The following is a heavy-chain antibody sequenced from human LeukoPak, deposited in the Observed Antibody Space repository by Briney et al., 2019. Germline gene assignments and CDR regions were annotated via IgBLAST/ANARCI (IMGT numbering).Heavy chain of an antibody. CDR1: GGSFSGYY. V-gene: IGHV4-34*01. D-gene: IGHD6-19*01. CDR3: ARLNRYSSGWYGDGGYY. Sequence: SETLSLTCAVYGGSFSGYYWSWIRQPPGKGLEWIGEINHSGSTNYNPSLKSRVTISVDTSKNQFSLKLSSVTAADTAVYYCARLNRYSSGWYGDGGYYWGQGTLVTVSS. CDR2: INHSGST. J-gene: IGHJ4*02.